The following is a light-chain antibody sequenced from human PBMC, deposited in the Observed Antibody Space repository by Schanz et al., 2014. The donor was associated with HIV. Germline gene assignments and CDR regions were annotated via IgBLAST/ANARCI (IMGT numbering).Light chain of an antibody. Sequence: DIQMTQSPSTLSASVGDRVSITCRASQNISPWLAWYQQKPGRPPKLLIYEASTLETGVPSRFSGSGFGTDFTLTISTLQADDFATYYCQQTDNFPYTFGQGTKLEI. CDR1: QNISPW. CDR3: QQTDNFPYT. V-gene: IGKV1-5*03. CDR2: EAS. J-gene: IGKJ2*01.